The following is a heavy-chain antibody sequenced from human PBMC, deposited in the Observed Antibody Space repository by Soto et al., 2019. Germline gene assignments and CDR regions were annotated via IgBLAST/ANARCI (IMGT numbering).Heavy chain of an antibody. CDR2: INPNNGAT. V-gene: IGHV1-2*02. CDR3: SSHGPVARFGP. CDR1: RYIFTAYF. Sequence: QVQLVQSGAEVKKPGASVKVSCKAPRYIFTAYFMHWVRQAPGQGLEWMGWINPNNGATHYGLSLKGRGTMTRDTAISTASMDLSSLRSDDTAVYYCSSHGPVARFGPWGQGTLVIVSS. J-gene: IGHJ5*02.